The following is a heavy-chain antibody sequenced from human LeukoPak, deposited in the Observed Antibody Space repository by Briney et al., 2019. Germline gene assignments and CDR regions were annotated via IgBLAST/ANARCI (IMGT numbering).Heavy chain of an antibody. Sequence: SVKVSCKASGYTFSNYGISWVRQAPGQGLEWMGGIIPIFGTANYAQKFQGRVTITADESTSTAYMELSSLRSEDTAVYYCARESLIVVVPAAIAFDIWGQGTMVTVSS. CDR2: IIPIFGTA. CDR1: GYTFSNYG. J-gene: IGHJ3*02. V-gene: IGHV1-69*13. D-gene: IGHD2-2*01. CDR3: ARESLIVVVPAAIAFDI.